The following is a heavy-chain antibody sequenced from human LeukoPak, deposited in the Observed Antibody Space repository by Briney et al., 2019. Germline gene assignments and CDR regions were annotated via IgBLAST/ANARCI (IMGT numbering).Heavy chain of an antibody. CDR3: AGTDY. CDR2: ISGSGGST. CDR1: GFTFSNYA. D-gene: IGHD1-1*01. Sequence: GSLRLSCAASGFTFSNYAMSWVRQPPGKGLEWLSAISGSGGSTYYADSVKGRFTISRDNSKNTLYLQMNSLRAEDTAVYYCAGTDYWGQGTLVTVSS. J-gene: IGHJ4*02. V-gene: IGHV3-23*01.